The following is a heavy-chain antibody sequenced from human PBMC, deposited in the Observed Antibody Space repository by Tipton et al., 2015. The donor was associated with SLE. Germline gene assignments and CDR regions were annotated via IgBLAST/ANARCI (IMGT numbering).Heavy chain of an antibody. J-gene: IGHJ4*02. CDR3: AREGLHLGELSLFYFDY. CDR1: GGPISSYY. D-gene: IGHD3-16*02. Sequence: LRLSCTVSGGPISSYYWSWIRQPAGKGLEWIGRIYTSGSTNYNPSLKSRLTMSVDTSKNQFSLKLSSVTAADTAVYYCAREGLHLGELSLFYFDYWGQGTQVTVSS. CDR2: IYTSGST. V-gene: IGHV4-4*07.